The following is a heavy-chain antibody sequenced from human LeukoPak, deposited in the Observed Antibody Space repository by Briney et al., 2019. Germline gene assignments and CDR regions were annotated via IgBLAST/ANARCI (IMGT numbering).Heavy chain of an antibody. CDR3: ARHNYCSSTSCYSP. CDR1: GGSISSGDYY. D-gene: IGHD2-2*01. J-gene: IGHJ5*02. CDR2: IYYSGST. V-gene: IGHV4-30-4*08. Sequence: PSETLSLTCTVSGGSISSGDYYWSWIRQPPGKGLEWIGYIYYSGSTYYNPSLKSRATISVDTSKNQFSLKLSSVTAADTAVYYCARHNYCSSTSCYSPWGQGTLVTVSS.